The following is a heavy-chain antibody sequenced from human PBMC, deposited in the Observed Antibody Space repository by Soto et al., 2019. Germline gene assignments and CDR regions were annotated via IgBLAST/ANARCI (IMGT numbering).Heavy chain of an antibody. CDR3: ATWDYYGSGSPRAWFDP. J-gene: IGHJ5*02. V-gene: IGHV1-24*01. Sequence: ASVKVSCKVSGYTLTELSMHWVRQAPGKGLEWMGGFDPEDGETIYAQKFQGRVTMTEDTSTDTAYMELSSLRSEDTAVYYCATWDYYGSGSPRAWFDPWGQGTLVTVSS. D-gene: IGHD3-10*01. CDR2: FDPEDGET. CDR1: GYTLTELS.